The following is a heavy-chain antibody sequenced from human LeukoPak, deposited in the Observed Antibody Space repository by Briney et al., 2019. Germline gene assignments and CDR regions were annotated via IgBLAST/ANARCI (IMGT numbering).Heavy chain of an antibody. CDR2: IYFSGYT. D-gene: IGHD6-25*01. J-gene: IGHJ6*03. V-gene: IGHV4-59*11. Sequence: PSETLSLTCVVSGGSISSHYWSWIRQPPGKGLEWIGYIYFSGYTNYNPSLKSRVTLSVDTSNNQFSLRLTSVTAADTAVYFCARSERRAQKDTYYNHFYYIDVWGKGTTVTVSS. CDR1: GGSISSHY. CDR3: ARSERRAQKDTYYNHFYYIDV.